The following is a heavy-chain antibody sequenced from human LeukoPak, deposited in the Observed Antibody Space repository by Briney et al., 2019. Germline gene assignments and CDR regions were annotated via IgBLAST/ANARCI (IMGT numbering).Heavy chain of an antibody. CDR3: ARGPPYGV. V-gene: IGHV3-21*01. CDR2: FSSRSSYR. CDR1: GFNFSSDN. Sequence: GGSLRLSCAASGFNFSSDNMNWVRQAPGKGLEWVSSFSSRSSYRYYGDSVKGRFTISRDNAKNSLYLQMNSLRAEDTAVYYCARGPPYGVWGQGTLVTVSS. J-gene: IGHJ4*02. D-gene: IGHD4-17*01.